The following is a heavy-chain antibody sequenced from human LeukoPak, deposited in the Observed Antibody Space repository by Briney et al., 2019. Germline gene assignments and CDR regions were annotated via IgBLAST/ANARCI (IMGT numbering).Heavy chain of an antibody. CDR1: GGSLSSGSYY. CDR2: IYTSGCT. CDR3: ASSPYYDILTGYYY. D-gene: IGHD3-9*01. J-gene: IGHJ4*02. Sequence: SETLSLTCTVSGGSLSSGSYYWNWIRQPAGKGLEWIGRIYTSGCTNYNPSLKSRVTMSVDTSKNQFSLKLSSVTAADTAVYYCASSPYYDILTGYYYWGQGTLVTVSS. V-gene: IGHV4-61*02.